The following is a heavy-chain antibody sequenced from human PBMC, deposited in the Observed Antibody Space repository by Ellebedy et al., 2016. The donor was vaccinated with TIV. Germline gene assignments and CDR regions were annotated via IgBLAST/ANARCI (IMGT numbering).Heavy chain of an antibody. Sequence: SETLSLXXGVSGVSVSSSNWWRWVRQSPGKGLEWIGVIFHSGSSQYNPSLKSRVTTSVDKSKNKISLRLTSVAAADTAVYYCARNVWFGELSDPFYFDFWGQGALVTVSS. CDR2: IFHSGSS. V-gene: IGHV4-4*02. J-gene: IGHJ4*02. CDR3: ARNVWFGELSDPFYFDF. CDR1: GVSVSSSNW. D-gene: IGHD3-10*01.